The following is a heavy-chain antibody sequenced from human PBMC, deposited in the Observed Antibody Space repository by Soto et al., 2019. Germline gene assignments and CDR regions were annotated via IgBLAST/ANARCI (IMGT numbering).Heavy chain of an antibody. CDR1: GFIFNNYR. CDR3: GRGSGPRGRPY. V-gene: IGHV3-74*01. CDR2: INGDGSTT. Sequence: GGSLRLSCVASGFIFNNYRMHWVRQAPGKGLVWVARINGDGSTTTYVGSAKGRFTISRDNAKNTVYLQMNSLRVEDTAVYYCGRGSGPRGRPYWGQGILVTVSS. D-gene: IGHD1-26*01. J-gene: IGHJ4*02.